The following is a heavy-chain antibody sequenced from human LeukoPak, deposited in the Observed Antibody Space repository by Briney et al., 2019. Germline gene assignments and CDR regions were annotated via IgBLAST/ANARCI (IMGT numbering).Heavy chain of an antibody. D-gene: IGHD3-22*01. J-gene: IGHJ5*01. V-gene: IGHV3-64D*06. CDR1: GGAFSSYD. CDR2: SSSKGGST. Sequence: GRSLRLSCAASGGAFSSYDISWIRQAPGKGLEYVSASSSKGGSTFYADSVKGRFTISRDNSKNTLYLQMSSLRTEDTAVYYCVKASSDYYYDSWGQGTLVTVSS. CDR3: VKASSDYYYDS.